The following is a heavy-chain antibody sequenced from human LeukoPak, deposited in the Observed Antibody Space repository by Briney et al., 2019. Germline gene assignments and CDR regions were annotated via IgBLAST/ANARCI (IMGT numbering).Heavy chain of an antibody. CDR1: GITFRSYG. V-gene: IGHV3-30*18. Sequence: PGRSLRLSCAASGITFRSYGMHWVRQAPGKGLEWVAVISYDGSHKYYADSVKGRFSISRDNSKNTLYLQMNSLRADDTAVYYCAKGARGDTGTSNVGLNWFDPWGQGTLVNVSS. CDR2: ISYDGSHK. D-gene: IGHD4-17*01. J-gene: IGHJ5*02. CDR3: AKGARGDTGTSNVGLNWFDP.